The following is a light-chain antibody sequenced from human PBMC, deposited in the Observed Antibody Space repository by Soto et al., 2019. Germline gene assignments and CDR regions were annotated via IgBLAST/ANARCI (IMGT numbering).Light chain of an antibody. CDR1: SSNIGSNY. Sequence: QSVLTQPPSASGTPGQRVTISCSGSSSNIGSNYVYWYQQLPGTAPKLLIYRNNQRPSGVPDRFSGSKSGTSASLAISGLRSEDEADYYCAAWDDSLSGYVFXTGTKLTVL. J-gene: IGLJ1*01. CDR3: AAWDDSLSGYV. V-gene: IGLV1-47*01. CDR2: RNN.